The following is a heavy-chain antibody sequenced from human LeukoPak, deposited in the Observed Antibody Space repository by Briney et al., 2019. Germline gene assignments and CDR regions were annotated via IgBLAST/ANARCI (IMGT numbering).Heavy chain of an antibody. J-gene: IGHJ3*02. D-gene: IGHD1-7*01. CDR3: ARDSGAGGEYNWNYRGAFDI. V-gene: IGHV1-18*01. CDR2: ISAYNGNT. Sequence: ASVKVSCKASGYTFTSYGISWVRQAPGQGLEWMGWISAYNGNTNYAQKLQGRVTMTTDTSTSTAYMELRSLRSDDTAVYYCARDSGAGGEYNWNYRGAFDIWGQGTMATVSS. CDR1: GYTFTSYG.